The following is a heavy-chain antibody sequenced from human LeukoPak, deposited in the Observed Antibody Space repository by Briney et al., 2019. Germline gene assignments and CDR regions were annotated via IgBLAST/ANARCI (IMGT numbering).Heavy chain of an antibody. V-gene: IGHV3-7*01. CDR2: IKQDGSEK. CDR1: GFTFSSYW. CDR3: ARAYGYSSSWPIDY. J-gene: IGHJ4*02. Sequence: GGSLRLSCAASGFTFSSYWMSWVRQAPGKGLEWVANIKQDGSEKYYVGPVKGRFTISRDNAKNSLYLQMNSLRAEDTAVYYCARAYGYSSSWPIDYWGQGTLVTVSS. D-gene: IGHD6-13*01.